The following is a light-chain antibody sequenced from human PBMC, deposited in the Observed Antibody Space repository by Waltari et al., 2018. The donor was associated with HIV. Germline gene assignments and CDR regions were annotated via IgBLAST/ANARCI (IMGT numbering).Light chain of an antibody. CDR2: RST. Sequence: SVLTQPPSASGTPGQRVTISCSGSNSNIGANYVFWYQQIPGTAPRLLIYRSTRRPSGIPDRFSGSKSGTSASLAIRGLRSEDEAEYFCATWDDRLRGGIFGGGTKLTVL. J-gene: IGLJ2*01. V-gene: IGLV1-47*01. CDR3: ATWDDRLRGGI. CDR1: NSNIGANY.